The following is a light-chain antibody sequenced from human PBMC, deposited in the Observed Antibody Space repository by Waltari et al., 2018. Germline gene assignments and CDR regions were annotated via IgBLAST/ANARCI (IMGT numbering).Light chain of an antibody. CDR1: LNLLHSNGKNY. V-gene: IGKV2-28*01. Sequence: DIVMTQSPLSLPVTPGEPASMSCRSSLNLLHSNGKNYLNWYQQKPGKSTQLLIYLGWNRPSGVPDRFSGSGSGTDFTLKISRVEAEDVGVYYCMQALQTPRAITFGQGTRLEIK. CDR3: MQALQTPRAIT. J-gene: IGKJ5*01. CDR2: LGW.